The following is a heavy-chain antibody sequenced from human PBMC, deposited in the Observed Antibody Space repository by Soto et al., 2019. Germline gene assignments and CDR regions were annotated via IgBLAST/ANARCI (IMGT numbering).Heavy chain of an antibody. V-gene: IGHV5-51*01. CDR2: IYPGYSDT. D-gene: IGHD2-21*01. J-gene: IGHJ3*02. Sequence: GALEISCEGSGYTFANHWIGWVRQMPGKGLEWMWIIYPGYSDTTYSPSLQGQVTISADKSISSAYLQWSSMRSSDTAMYYCARCFDSAILDAFDIWGQGTMVT. CDR1: GYTFANHW. CDR3: ARCFDSAILDAFDI.